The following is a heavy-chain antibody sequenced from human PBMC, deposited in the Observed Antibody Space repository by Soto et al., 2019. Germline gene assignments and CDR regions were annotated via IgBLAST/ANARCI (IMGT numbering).Heavy chain of an antibody. J-gene: IGHJ5*01. CDR2: IYSGGGT. V-gene: IGHV3-53*01. CDR1: GFTVRSNF. Sequence: SLRLSCEASGFTVRSNFMNWVRQAPGKGLEWVSVIYSGGGTYYADSVKGRFTISRDISKNTLYLHMNSLRDEDTAVYYCVGKWFDFWGQGTRVTVS. CDR3: VGKWFDF.